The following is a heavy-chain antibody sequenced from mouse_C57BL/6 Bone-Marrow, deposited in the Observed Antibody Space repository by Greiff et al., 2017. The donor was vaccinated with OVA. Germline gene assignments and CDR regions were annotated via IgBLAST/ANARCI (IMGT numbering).Heavy chain of an antibody. CDR1: GYAFSSSW. J-gene: IGHJ2*01. Sequence: VKLLESGPELVKPGASVKISCKASGYAFSSSWMNWVKPRPGKGLEWIGRIYPGDGDTNYNGKFKGKATLTADKSSSTAYMQLSSLTSEDSAVYFCARHEDGYYASYFDYWGQGTTLTVSS. CDR2: IYPGDGDT. CDR3: ARHEDGYYASYFDY. V-gene: IGHV1-82*01. D-gene: IGHD2-3*01.